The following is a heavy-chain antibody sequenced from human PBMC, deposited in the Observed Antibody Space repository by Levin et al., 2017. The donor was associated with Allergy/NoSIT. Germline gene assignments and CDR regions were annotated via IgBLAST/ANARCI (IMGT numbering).Heavy chain of an antibody. J-gene: IGHJ4*02. D-gene: IGHD3-22*01. CDR3: AKDSAYYYDSSGYYPIDY. CDR2: ISGSGGST. CDR1: GFTFSSYA. V-gene: IGHV3-23*01. Sequence: GGSLRLSCAASGFTFSSYAMSWVRQAPGKGLEWVSAISGSGGSTYYADSVKGRFTISRDNSKNTLYLQMNSLRAEDTAVYYCAKDSAYYYDSSGYYPIDYWGQGTLVTVSS.